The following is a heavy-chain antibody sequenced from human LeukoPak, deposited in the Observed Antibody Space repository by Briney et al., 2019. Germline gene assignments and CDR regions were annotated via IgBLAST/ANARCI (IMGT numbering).Heavy chain of an antibody. V-gene: IGHV3-49*03. J-gene: IGHJ1*01. CDR1: GFTFGNYA. CDR2: IRNKGDGGTT. CDR3: ARGGYQFEH. D-gene: IGHD3-16*02. Sequence: GGSLRLSRATSGFTFGNYAMSWFRQAPVKGLEWIGSIRNKGDGGTTEYAASVRGRFIISRDDSKSIAYLQMDSLKTEDTAVYFCARGGYQFEHWGQGTLVTVSS.